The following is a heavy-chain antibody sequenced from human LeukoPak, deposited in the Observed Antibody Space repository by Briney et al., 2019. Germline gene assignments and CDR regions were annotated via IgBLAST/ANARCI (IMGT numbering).Heavy chain of an antibody. D-gene: IGHD6-6*01. CDR1: GFTFSSYS. V-gene: IGHV3-21*01. CDR3: ARDLLFKAARPPKFDP. J-gene: IGHJ5*02. CDR2: ISSSSSYI. Sequence: GGSLRLSCAASGFTFSSYSMNWVRQAPGKGLEWVSSISSSSSYIYYADSVKGRFAISRDNAKNSLYLQMNSLRAEDTAVYYCARDLLFKAARPPKFDPWGQGTLVTVSS.